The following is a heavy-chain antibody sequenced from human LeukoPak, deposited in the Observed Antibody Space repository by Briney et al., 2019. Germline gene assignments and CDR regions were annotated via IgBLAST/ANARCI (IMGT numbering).Heavy chain of an antibody. CDR3: ARCVKTYSYMDV. CDR2: ISSSGSTI. D-gene: IGHD2-8*01. CDR1: GFTFSSYE. Sequence: GSLRLSCAASGFTFSSYEMNWVRQAPGKGLEWVPYISSSGSTIYYADSAKGRFTISRDNAKNSLYLQMNTLRAEDTAVYYCARCVKTYSYMDVWGKGTTVTISS. J-gene: IGHJ6*03. V-gene: IGHV3-48*03.